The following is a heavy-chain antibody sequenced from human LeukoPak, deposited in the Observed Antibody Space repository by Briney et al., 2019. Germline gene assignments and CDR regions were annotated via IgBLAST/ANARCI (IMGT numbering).Heavy chain of an antibody. D-gene: IGHD3-22*01. J-gene: IGHJ4*02. CDR2: IRSKANNYAT. CDR3: TRLSPDDSSGYYYY. CDR1: GFTFSGSA. Sequence: GGSLRLSCAASGFTFSGSAMHWVRQASGKGLEWIGRIRSKANNYATAYAASVKGRFTISRDDSKNTAYLQMSSLKTEDTAVYYCTRLSPDDSSGYYYYWGQGTLVTVSS. V-gene: IGHV3-73*01.